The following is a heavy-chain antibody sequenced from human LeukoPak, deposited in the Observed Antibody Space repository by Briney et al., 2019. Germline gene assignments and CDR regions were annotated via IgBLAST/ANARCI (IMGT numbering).Heavy chain of an antibody. V-gene: IGHV3-23*01. Sequence: GGSLRLSCAASGFTFGSYAMSWVRQAPGKGLEWVSAISGSGGSTYFADSVKGRFTISRDNSKTTLFLQMNSLRAEDTAVYYCAKTGAMATVTTRAALYFDYWGQGTLVTVSS. CDR1: GFTFGSYA. CDR3: AKTGAMATVTTRAALYFDY. J-gene: IGHJ4*02. CDR2: ISGSGGST. D-gene: IGHD4-11*01.